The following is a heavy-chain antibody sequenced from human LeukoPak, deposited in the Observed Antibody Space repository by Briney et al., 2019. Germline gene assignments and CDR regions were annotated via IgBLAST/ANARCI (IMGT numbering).Heavy chain of an antibody. J-gene: IGHJ3*02. CDR1: GGSFSGYY. CDR2: INHSGST. Sequence: SETLSLTCAVYGGSFSGYYWSWIRQPPGKGLEWIGEINHSGSTNYNPSLKGRVTISVDTSKNQFSLKLSSVTAADTAVYYCARAEQWLPHDAFDIWGQGTMVTVSS. D-gene: IGHD6-19*01. V-gene: IGHV4-34*01. CDR3: ARAEQWLPHDAFDI.